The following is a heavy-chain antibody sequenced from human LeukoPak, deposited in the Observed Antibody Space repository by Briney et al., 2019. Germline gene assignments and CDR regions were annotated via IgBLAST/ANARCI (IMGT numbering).Heavy chain of an antibody. J-gene: IGHJ4*02. CDR2: ISNTGSTI. Sequence: GGSLRLSCAASGFTFSSFSMNWLRQVPGKGLECVAYISNTGSTIYHADSVKGRFTISRDNAKNSLYLQMNSLRVEDTAAYYCARDLNWAFDYWGQGTLVTVSS. V-gene: IGHV3-48*01. D-gene: IGHD7-27*01. CDR3: ARDLNWAFDY. CDR1: GFTFSSFS.